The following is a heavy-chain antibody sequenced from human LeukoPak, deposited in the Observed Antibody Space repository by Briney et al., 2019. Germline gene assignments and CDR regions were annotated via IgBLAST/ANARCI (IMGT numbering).Heavy chain of an antibody. Sequence: PSETLSLTCTVSGGSISSYYWSWNRQPPGKGLEWIGFIYYSGSTKYNPSLKSRVTISVDTSKNQFSLKLTSVTAADTAVYYCARYGSGSYSDDHFQHWGQGTLVTVSS. CDR2: IYYSGST. D-gene: IGHD3-10*01. V-gene: IGHV4-59*08. CDR3: ARYGSGSYSDDHFQH. J-gene: IGHJ1*01. CDR1: GGSISSYY.